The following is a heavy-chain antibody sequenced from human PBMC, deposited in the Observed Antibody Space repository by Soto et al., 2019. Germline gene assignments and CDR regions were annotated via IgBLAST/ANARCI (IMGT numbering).Heavy chain of an antibody. V-gene: IGHV3-13*01. J-gene: IGHJ3*01. CDR1: GFTFSRYD. CDR2: FGTSDDT. Sequence: EVQLVESGGGLVPPGGSLRLSCAASGFTFSRYDMHWVRQVIGKGLEWVSAFGTSDDTYYAGSVKGRFTISRENAKSSLYLQMNSLTAGDTAVYYCARGDGSGGSYLYDWGQGTMVTVSS. CDR3: ARGDGSGGSYLYD. D-gene: IGHD1-26*01.